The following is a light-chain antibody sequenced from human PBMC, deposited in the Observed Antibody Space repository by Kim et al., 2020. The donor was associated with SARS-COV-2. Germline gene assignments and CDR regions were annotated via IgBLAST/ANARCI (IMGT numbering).Light chain of an antibody. Sequence: QTATLTCTGHSNNVGNQGAAWMQQHQGHPPKIPSYRNNNRPSGISERLSASRSGNTASLTITGLQPEDEADYYCSAWDSSLSAWVFGGGTQLTVL. CDR3: SAWDSSLSAWV. CDR1: SNNVGNQG. V-gene: IGLV10-54*01. CDR2: RNN. J-gene: IGLJ3*02.